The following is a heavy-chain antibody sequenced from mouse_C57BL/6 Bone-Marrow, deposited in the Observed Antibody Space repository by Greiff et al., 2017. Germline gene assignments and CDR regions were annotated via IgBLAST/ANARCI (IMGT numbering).Heavy chain of an antibody. V-gene: IGHV1-59*01. Sequence: VQLQQPGAELVRPGTSVKLSCKASGYTFTSYWMHWVKQRPGQGLEWIGVIDPSDSYTNYNQKFKGKATLTVDTSSITAYMQLSILTSEDAAVYYCARSNYYGSSYWYFDVWGTGTTVTVSS. CDR1: GYTFTSYW. J-gene: IGHJ1*03. CDR3: ARSNYYGSSYWYFDV. CDR2: IDPSDSYT. D-gene: IGHD1-1*01.